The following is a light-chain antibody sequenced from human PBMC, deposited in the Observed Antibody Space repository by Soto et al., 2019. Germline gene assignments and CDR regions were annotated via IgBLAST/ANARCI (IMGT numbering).Light chain of an antibody. Sequence: DIQMTQSPSTLSASVGDRVTITCRASQNINGWLAWYQQKPGRAPKVVIYDASNLESGVPSRFSGSRSATEFTLTISSLQPDDSATYCCQQYNSYPWTFGQGTKVEIK. CDR1: QNINGW. J-gene: IGKJ1*01. CDR2: DAS. V-gene: IGKV1-5*01. CDR3: QQYNSYPWT.